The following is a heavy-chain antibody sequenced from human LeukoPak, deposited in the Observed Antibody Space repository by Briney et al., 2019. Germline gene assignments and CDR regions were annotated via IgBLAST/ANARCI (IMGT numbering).Heavy chain of an antibody. CDR3: ASAIDYGGNSANGGFDY. CDR1: GYTFTCYY. D-gene: IGHD4-23*01. J-gene: IGHJ4*02. Sequence: KVSXKASGYTFTCYYMHWVRQAPGQGLEWMGWINPNSGGTNYAQKFQGRVTMTRDTSISTAYMELSRLRSDDTAVYYCASAIDYGGNSANGGFDYWGQGTLVTVSS. V-gene: IGHV1-2*02. CDR2: INPNSGGT.